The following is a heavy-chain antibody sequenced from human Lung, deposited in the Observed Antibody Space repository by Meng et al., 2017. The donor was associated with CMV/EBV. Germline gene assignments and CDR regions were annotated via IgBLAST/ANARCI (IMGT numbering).Heavy chain of an antibody. Sequence: QGQLGAAGAEVKKPGASVKVSCKASGYSFTTYAMHWVRQAPGQRLEWMGWINAGNGNTKYSEKFQSRVTITRDTAASTAYMELSSLRSEDTAVYYCARTGCSSSSCYDYWGQGTLVTVSS. CDR2: INAGNGNT. J-gene: IGHJ4*02. CDR3: ARTGCSSSSCYDY. CDR1: GYSFTTYA. D-gene: IGHD2-2*01. V-gene: IGHV1-3*01.